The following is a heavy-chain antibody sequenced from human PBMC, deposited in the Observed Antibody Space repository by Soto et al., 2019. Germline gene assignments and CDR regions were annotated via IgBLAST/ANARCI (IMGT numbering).Heavy chain of an antibody. CDR2: ISNISHYT. CDR3: ARDDSIVGSTSYYYYGMDV. J-gene: IGHJ6*02. Sequence: GGSLRLSCAASGFTFSDYYMSWIRQAPGKGLDWISHISNISHYTNYADSVKGRFTISRDNAKNSLYLQINSLRAEDTAVYYCARDDSIVGSTSYYYYGMDVWGQGTTVTVSS. CDR1: GFTFSDYY. V-gene: IGHV3-11*05. D-gene: IGHD1-26*01.